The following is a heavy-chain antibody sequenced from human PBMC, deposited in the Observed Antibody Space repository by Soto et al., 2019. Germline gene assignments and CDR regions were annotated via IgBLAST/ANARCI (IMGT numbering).Heavy chain of an antibody. CDR2: INHSGST. J-gene: IGHJ4*02. D-gene: IGHD3-10*01. CDR1: GGSFSGYY. Sequence: CAVYGGSFSGYYWSWIRQPPGKGLEWIGEINHSGSTNYNPSLKSRVTISVDTSKNQFSLKLSSVTAADTAVYYCARYYYGSGSYPDYWGQGTLVTVSS. CDR3: ARYYYGSGSYPDY. V-gene: IGHV4-34*01.